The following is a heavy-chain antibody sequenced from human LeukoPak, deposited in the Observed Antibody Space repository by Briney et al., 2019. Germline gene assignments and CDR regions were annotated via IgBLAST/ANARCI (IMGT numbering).Heavy chain of an antibody. CDR2: ISTDGSYK. V-gene: IGHV3-30*04. J-gene: IGHJ5*02. D-gene: IGHD3-22*01. CDR3: ARDVGYYDLNWFDP. CDR1: GFTFSSFP. Sequence: PGGSLRLSCAVSGFTFSSFPFHWVRQAPGKGLEWVAAISTDGSYKYHGDSVKGRFTISRDNPMNTLYLQMNGLRPDDTAVYYCARDVGYYDLNWFDPWGQGTLVTVSS.